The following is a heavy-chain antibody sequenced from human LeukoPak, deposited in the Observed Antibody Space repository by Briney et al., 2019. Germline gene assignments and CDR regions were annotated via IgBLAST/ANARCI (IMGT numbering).Heavy chain of an antibody. D-gene: IGHD2-2*01. CDR3: ARPHPRTEYQPLSYYYYGMDV. J-gene: IGHJ6*02. Sequence: SVKVSCKASGGTFSSYAISWVRQAHGQGLEWMGGIIPIFGTANYAQKFQGRVTITADESTSTAYMELSSLRSEDTAVYYCARPHPRTEYQPLSYYYYGMDVWGQGTTVTVSS. CDR2: IIPIFGTA. V-gene: IGHV1-69*13. CDR1: GGTFSSYA.